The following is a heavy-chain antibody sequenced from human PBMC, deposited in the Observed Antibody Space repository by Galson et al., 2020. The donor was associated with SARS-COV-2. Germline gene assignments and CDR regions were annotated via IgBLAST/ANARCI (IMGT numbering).Heavy chain of an antibody. J-gene: IGHJ4*02. D-gene: IGHD5-12*01. Sequence: SGPTLVKPTQTLTLTCTFSGFSLTTSRMGVTWIRQPPGKALEWLALIDWDDDKYYSTSLRTRLTISRDTSKNQVFLTMTNMDPVDTATYYCVRMADGYGGYDYGSRPFAYWGQGTLVTVSS. V-gene: IGHV2-70*01. CDR2: IDWDDDK. CDR3: VRMADGYGGYDYGSRPFAY. CDR1: GFSLTTSRMG.